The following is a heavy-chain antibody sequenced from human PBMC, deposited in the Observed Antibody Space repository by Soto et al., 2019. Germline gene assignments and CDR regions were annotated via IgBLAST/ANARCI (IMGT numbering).Heavy chain of an antibody. CDR1: AFTVSSEN. D-gene: IGHD3-16*01. Sequence: PGGSLRLSCAASAFTVSSENINWVRQAPGKGLEWVPVIYSGGGTSYADSVKGRFTVSRDNPKNTLYLQMNSLRAEDTAVYYCARDPWAADYWGQGTLVTVSS. CDR3: ARDPWAADY. CDR2: IYSGGGT. V-gene: IGHV3-66*01. J-gene: IGHJ4*02.